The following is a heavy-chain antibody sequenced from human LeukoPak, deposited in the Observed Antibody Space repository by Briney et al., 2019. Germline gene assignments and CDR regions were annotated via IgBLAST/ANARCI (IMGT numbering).Heavy chain of an antibody. J-gene: IGHJ4*02. V-gene: IGHV4-4*02. Sequence: SGTLSLTCAVSGGSIGSNNWWTWVRQPPGKGLEWIGEIFHSGSTNYNPSLRSRVTISLDKSNNQFSLKLNSVTAADTAVYYCAKVDCTGSSCYSPDYWGQGTLVTVSS. CDR3: AKVDCTGSSCYSPDY. CDR2: IFHSGST. D-gene: IGHD2-2*01. CDR1: GGSIGSNNW.